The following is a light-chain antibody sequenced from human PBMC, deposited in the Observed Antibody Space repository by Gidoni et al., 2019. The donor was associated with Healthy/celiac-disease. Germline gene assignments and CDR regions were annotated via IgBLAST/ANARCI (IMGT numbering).Light chain of an antibody. V-gene: IGLV1-40*01. CDR2: GNS. Sequence: QSVLTQPPSVSGAPGQRVTISCTGSSSNIGAGYDVHWYQQLPGPAPKLLLSGNSNRPSGVPDRFSGSKSGTSASLAITGLQAEDEADYYCQSYDSSLSGFVVFGGGTKLTVL. CDR3: QSYDSSLSGFVV. J-gene: IGLJ2*01. CDR1: SSNIGAGYD.